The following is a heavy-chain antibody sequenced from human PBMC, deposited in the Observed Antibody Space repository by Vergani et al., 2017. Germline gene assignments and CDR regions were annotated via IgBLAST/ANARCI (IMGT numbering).Heavy chain of an antibody. CDR2: ISGSGGST. D-gene: IGHD4-11*01. J-gene: IGHJ6*03. CDR3: AKATVTTPYYYYMDV. Sequence: EVQLLESGGGLVQPGGSLRLSCAASGFTFSSYAMSWVRQAPGKGLEWVSAISGSGGSTYYADSVKGRVTISRDNSKNTLYLQMNSLGAEDTAVYYCAKATVTTPYYYYMDVWGKGTTVTVSS. V-gene: IGHV3-23*01. CDR1: GFTFSSYA.